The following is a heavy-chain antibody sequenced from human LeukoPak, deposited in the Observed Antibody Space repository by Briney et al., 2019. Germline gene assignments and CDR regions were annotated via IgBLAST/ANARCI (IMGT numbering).Heavy chain of an antibody. CDR2: IYYSGST. D-gene: IGHD6-19*01. V-gene: IGHV4-39*01. CDR1: GGSISSSSYY. CDR3: ARQGSSGCVDY. Sequence: PSETLSLTCTVSGGSISSSSYYWGWIRQPPGKGLEWIGSIYYSGSTYCNPSLKSRVTISVDTSKNQFSLKLSSVTAADTAVYYCARQGSSGCVDYWGQGTLVTVSS. J-gene: IGHJ4*02.